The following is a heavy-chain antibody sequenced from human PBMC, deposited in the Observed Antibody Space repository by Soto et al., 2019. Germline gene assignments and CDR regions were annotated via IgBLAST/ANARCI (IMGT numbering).Heavy chain of an antibody. CDR1: GYTFTTYD. D-gene: IGHD1-20*01. Sequence: QVQLVQSGAEVKRPGASVKVSCEASGYTFTTYDINWVRQASGQGLEWMGCVNTSSGNTVYAQKFHGSFTMTRDTSIRTAYMELSRLKADDTAIYYCARASMYIWNDHWGQGTLVTVSS. CDR3: ARASMYIWNDH. J-gene: IGHJ5*02. CDR2: VNTSSGNT. V-gene: IGHV1-8*01.